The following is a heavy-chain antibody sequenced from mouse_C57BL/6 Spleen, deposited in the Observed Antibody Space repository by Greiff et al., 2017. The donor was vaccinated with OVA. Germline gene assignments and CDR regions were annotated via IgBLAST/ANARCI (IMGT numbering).Heavy chain of an antibody. D-gene: IGHD1-1*01. CDR1: GFTFSDYG. V-gene: IGHV5-17*01. Sequence: EVKLVESGGGLVKPGGSLKLSCAASGFTFSDYGMHWVRQAPEKGLEWVAYISSGGSTIYYADTVKGRFTISRDNAKNTLFLQMTSLRSEDTDMYYCARDYYGSGDAMDYWGQGTSVTVSS. CDR2: ISSGGSTI. CDR3: ARDYYGSGDAMDY. J-gene: IGHJ4*01.